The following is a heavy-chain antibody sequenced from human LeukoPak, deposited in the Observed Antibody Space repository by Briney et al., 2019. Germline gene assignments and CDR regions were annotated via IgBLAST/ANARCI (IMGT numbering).Heavy chain of an antibody. D-gene: IGHD3-22*01. V-gene: IGHV3-48*02. CDR2: ISSGTSI. Sequence: TGGSLRLSCAASGFTFTTYSMNWVRQAPGEGLEWVSYISSGTSIYYADSVKGRFTISRDNAKMSLYLQMNSLRDEDTAVYYCVRDYDKTGRAFDIWGQGTMVTVSS. CDR1: GFTFTTYS. CDR3: VRDYDKTGRAFDI. J-gene: IGHJ3*02.